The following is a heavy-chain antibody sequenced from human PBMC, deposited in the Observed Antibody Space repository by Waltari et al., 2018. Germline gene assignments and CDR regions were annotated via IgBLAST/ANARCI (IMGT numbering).Heavy chain of an antibody. V-gene: IGHV3-48*04. J-gene: IGHJ6*04. CDR1: GFTFRSYS. CDR2: SSGSSFTI. D-gene: IGHD2-15*01. CDR3: ARDVGYCSGGSCPAMDV. Sequence: EVQLVESGGGLAQPGGSLRLSCAASGFTFRSYSMNWVRQAPGKGLEWLSYSSGSSFTIYYADSVKGRFTISRDNAENSVYLQMNSLRAEDTAVYYCARDVGYCSGGSCPAMDVWGKGTTVTISS.